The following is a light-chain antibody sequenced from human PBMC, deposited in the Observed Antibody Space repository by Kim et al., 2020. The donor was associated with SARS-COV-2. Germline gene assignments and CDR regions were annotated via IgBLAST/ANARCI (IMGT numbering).Light chain of an antibody. CDR2: AVS. CDR3: SSYTDTNTLL. V-gene: IGLV2-14*03. CDR1: GNDLGDYNS. Sequence: GQSVAIPCTGTGNDLGDYNSVSWFQQHPGKAPKLIIYAVSNRPSGVSNRFSGSKSGNTASLTISTLQTEDEADYYCSSYTDTNTLLFGGGTQLTVL. J-gene: IGLJ2*01.